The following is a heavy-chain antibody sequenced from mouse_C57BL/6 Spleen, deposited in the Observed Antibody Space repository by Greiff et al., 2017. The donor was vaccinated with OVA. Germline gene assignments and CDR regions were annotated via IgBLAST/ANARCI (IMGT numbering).Heavy chain of an antibody. CDR2: ISYDGSN. V-gene: IGHV3-6*01. J-gene: IGHJ2*01. Sequence: VQLKESGPGLVKPSQSLSLTCSVTGYSITSGYFWNWIRQFPGNKLEWLGYISYDGSNNYNPSLKNRTSITRDTSKNQFFLKLNSLTTENTATYYGARGGYDGSSYGGFDYWGQGTTLTVSS. D-gene: IGHD1-1*01. CDR3: ARGGYDGSSYGGFDY. CDR1: GYSITSGYF.